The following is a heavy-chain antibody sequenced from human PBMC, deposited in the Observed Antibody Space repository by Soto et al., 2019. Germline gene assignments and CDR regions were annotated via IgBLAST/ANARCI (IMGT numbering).Heavy chain of an antibody. J-gene: IGHJ4*02. V-gene: IGHV4-61*01. Sequence: SETLSLTCTVSGGSVSRDSNFWSWIRQPPGKGLEWIGYIYYSVPTRYNPSLESRVTISIDSSKNQVSLNLTSVTAADPAVYYCARGYSHYAHWGRGTLVTVSS. D-gene: IGHD4-4*01. CDR2: IYYSVPT. CDR3: ARGYSHYAH. CDR1: GGSVSRDSNF.